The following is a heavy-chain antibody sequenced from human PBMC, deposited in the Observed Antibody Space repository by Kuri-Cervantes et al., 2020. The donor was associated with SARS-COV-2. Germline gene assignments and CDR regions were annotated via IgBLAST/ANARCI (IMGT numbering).Heavy chain of an antibody. Sequence: SETLSLTCTVSSGSISSYYWSWIRQPPGKGLEWIGEINHSGSTNYNPSLKSRVTISVDTSKNQFSLKLSSVTAADTAVYYCARAVGYSYGFGYYYYMDVWGKGTTVTVSS. D-gene: IGHD5-18*01. CDR3: ARAVGYSYGFGYYYYMDV. V-gene: IGHV4-34*01. J-gene: IGHJ6*03. CDR1: SGSISSYY. CDR2: INHSGST.